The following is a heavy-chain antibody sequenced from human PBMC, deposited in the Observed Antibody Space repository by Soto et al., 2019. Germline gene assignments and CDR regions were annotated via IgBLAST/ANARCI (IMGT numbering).Heavy chain of an antibody. CDR2: INAGNGNT. J-gene: IGHJ5*02. Sequence: GASVKVSCKASGYTFTSYAMHWVRQAPGQRLEWMGWINAGNGNTKYSQKFQGRVTITRDTSASTAYMELSSLRSEDTAVYYCARGSMVRGVIIPGNWFDPWGQGTLVTVSS. V-gene: IGHV1-3*01. CDR3: ARGSMVRGVIIPGNWFDP. D-gene: IGHD3-10*01. CDR1: GYTFTSYA.